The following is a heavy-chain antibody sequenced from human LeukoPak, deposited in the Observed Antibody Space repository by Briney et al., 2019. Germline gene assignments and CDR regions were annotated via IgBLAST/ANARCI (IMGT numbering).Heavy chain of an antibody. CDR3: ARDKWYYYDI. CDR1: GFTFDDYG. D-gene: IGHD3-22*01. V-gene: IGHV3-23*01. J-gene: IGHJ4*02. CDR2: ISGSGGST. Sequence: GGSLRLSCAVSGFTFDDYGMSWVRQAPGKGLEWVSAISGSGGSTYYADSVKGRFTISRDNAKNSLYLQMNSLRAEDTAVYYCARDKWYYYDIWGQGTLVTVSS.